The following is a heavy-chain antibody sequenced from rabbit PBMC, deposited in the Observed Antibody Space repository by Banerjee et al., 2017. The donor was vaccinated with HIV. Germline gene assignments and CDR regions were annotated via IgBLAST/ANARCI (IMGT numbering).Heavy chain of an antibody. V-gene: IGHV1S40*01. CDR3: AREDYDGSSYSGFGL. CDR1: GFSFSSGYY. CDR2: IYTGDGNT. J-gene: IGHJ3*01. D-gene: IGHD8-1*01. Sequence: QSLEESGGDLVKPGTSLTLTCTASGFSFSSGYYMCLVRQAPGKGLEWIGCIYTGDGNTYYASWAKGRFTISKTSSTVDLKMTSLTAADTASYFCAREDYDGSSYSGFGLWGQGTLVTVS.